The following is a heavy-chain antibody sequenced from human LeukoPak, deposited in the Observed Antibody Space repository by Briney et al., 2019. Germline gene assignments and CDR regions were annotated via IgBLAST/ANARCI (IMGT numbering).Heavy chain of an antibody. J-gene: IGHJ4*02. Sequence: SVKVSCKASGGTFSNYAINWVRQAPGQGLEWLGGITPIFGTANYLQKFQGRVTITADKSTSTAYMELSRLRSEDTAIYYCARASSDDTAMATPFAYWGQGTLVTVSS. V-gene: IGHV1-69*06. CDR3: ARASSDDTAMATPFAY. CDR1: GGTFSNYA. D-gene: IGHD5-18*01. CDR2: ITPIFGTA.